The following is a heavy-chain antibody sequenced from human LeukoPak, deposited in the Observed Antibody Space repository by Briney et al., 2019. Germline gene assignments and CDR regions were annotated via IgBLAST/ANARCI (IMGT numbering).Heavy chain of an antibody. CDR1: GGSISSGGYY. Sequence: PSETLSLTCTVSGGSISSGGYYWSWIRQHPGTGLEWIGYIYYSGSTYYNPSLKSRVTISVDTSKNQFSLKLSSVTAADTAVYYCARDSCSGGSCCFDYWGQGTLVTVSS. D-gene: IGHD2-15*01. V-gene: IGHV4-31*03. CDR3: ARDSCSGGSCCFDY. J-gene: IGHJ4*02. CDR2: IYYSGST.